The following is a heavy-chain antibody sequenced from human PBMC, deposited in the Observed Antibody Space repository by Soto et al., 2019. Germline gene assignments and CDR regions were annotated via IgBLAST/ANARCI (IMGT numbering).Heavy chain of an antibody. J-gene: IGHJ6*02. CDR3: AREGLYDFWSGYPYYYYYYGMDV. Sequence: PGGSLRLSCAASGFTFSSYSMNWVRQAPGKGLEWVSSISSSSSYIYYADSVKGRFTISRDNAKNSLYLQMNSLRAEDTAVYYCAREGLYDFWSGYPYYYYYYGMDVWGQGTTVTVSS. CDR2: ISSSSSYI. V-gene: IGHV3-21*01. D-gene: IGHD3-3*01. CDR1: GFTFSSYS.